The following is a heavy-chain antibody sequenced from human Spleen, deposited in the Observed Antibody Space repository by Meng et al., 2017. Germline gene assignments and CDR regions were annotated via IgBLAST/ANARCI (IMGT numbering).Heavy chain of an antibody. CDR1: GGSFSGYY. CDR2: INHSGST. V-gene: IGHV4-34*01. CDR3: ARKGLGLGFDY. J-gene: IGHJ4*02. D-gene: IGHD6-19*01. Sequence: VPLQQWGSGLLKPSETLSLTCAVYGGSFSGYYWSWIRQPPGKGLEWIGEINHSGSTNYNPSLKSRVTISVDTSKNQFSLKLSSVTAADTAVYYCARKGLGLGFDYWGQGTLVTVSS.